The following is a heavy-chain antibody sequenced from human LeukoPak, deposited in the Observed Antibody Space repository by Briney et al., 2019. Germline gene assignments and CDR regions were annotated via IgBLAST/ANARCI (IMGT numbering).Heavy chain of an antibody. CDR1: GFTLDEYC. CDR2: INWNGGST. D-gene: IGHD2-15*01. CDR3: SRVLGYCSGGSCYSVGFDY. Sequence: PGRCLSLSCAASGFTLDEYCMSGVRQAPGKGLEWGFGINWNGGSTGYADSVKGRFTISRDNAKNSLPLQMNRLSAGDTAFLYCSRVLGYCSGGSCYSVGFDYWRGGTLVSVPS. V-gene: IGHV3-20*04. J-gene: IGHJ4*02.